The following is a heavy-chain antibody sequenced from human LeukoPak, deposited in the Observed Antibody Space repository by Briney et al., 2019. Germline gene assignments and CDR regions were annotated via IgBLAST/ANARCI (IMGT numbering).Heavy chain of an antibody. V-gene: IGHV4-34*01. J-gene: IGHJ4*02. D-gene: IGHD1-1*01. CDR2: LNHTGRTGST. CDR3: ASYNWNDGTFDY. Sequence: SETLSLTCGVYGKSLSGYYWSWIRQPPGMGLEWVAELNHTGRTGSTHYNPSLKRRVTISVDTSKTHFSLNLSSVTAADTAVYYCASYNWNDGTFDYWGQGTLVTVSS. CDR1: GKSLSGYY.